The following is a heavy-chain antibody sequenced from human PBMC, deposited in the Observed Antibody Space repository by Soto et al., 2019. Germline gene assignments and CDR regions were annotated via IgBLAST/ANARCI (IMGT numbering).Heavy chain of an antibody. CDR2: ISWNSGSI. Sequence: CLRRAGAASGFTFDDYAMHWVRQAPGQGREWVSGISWNSGSIGYADSVKGRFTISRDNAKNSLYLQMNSLRAEDTALYYCAKGVGGYSSSWYKGYFDYWGQGTLVTVSS. CDR1: GFTFDDYA. V-gene: IGHV3-9*01. D-gene: IGHD6-13*01. J-gene: IGHJ4*02. CDR3: AKGVGGYSSSWYKGYFDY.